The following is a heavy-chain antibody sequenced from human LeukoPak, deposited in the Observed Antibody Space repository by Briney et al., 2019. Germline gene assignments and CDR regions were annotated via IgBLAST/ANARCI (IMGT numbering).Heavy chain of an antibody. V-gene: IGHV5-51*01. CDR1: GYSFTIYW. Sequence: GESLKISCKGSGYSFTIYWIGWVRQMPGKGLEWMGIIYPGDSDTRYSPSFQGQVTISADKSISTAYLQWSSLKASDTAMYYCARTNYCSGGSCYFETDYWGQGTLVTVSS. CDR3: ARTNYCSGGSCYFETDY. J-gene: IGHJ4*02. D-gene: IGHD2-15*01. CDR2: IYPGDSDT.